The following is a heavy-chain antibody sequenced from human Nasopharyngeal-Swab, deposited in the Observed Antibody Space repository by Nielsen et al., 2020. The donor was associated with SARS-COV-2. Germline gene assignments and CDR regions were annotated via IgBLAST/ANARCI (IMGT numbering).Heavy chain of an antibody. CDR3: AREVAGMDH. Sequence: GGSLRLSCAASGFTFSSYEMIWVRQAPGKGLEWVSYISSSGSTIYYADSVKGRFTISRDNARNSLYLQMNSLRDEDTAVYYCAREVAGMDHWGQGTLVTVSS. CDR1: GFTFSSYE. CDR2: ISSSGSTI. V-gene: IGHV3-48*03. J-gene: IGHJ4*02. D-gene: IGHD6-19*01.